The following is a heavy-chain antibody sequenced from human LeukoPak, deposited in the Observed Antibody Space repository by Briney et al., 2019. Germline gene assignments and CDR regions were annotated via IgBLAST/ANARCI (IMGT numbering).Heavy chain of an antibody. J-gene: IGHJ4*02. D-gene: IGHD6-19*01. CDR1: GFTFDDYA. CDR2: ISWNSGSI. V-gene: IGHV3-9*01. Sequence: GGSLRLSCAASGFTFDDYAMHWVRQAPGKGLEWVSGISWNSGSIGYADSVKGRFTISRDNSKNTLYLQMNSLRPEDTAVYYCARAEYSSGWWGFDHWGQGTLVTVSS. CDR3: ARAEYSSGWWGFDH.